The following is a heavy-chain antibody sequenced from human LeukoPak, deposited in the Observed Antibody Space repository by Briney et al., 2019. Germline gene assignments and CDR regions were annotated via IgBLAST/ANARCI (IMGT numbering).Heavy chain of an antibody. V-gene: IGHV4-34*01. CDR1: GGSFSGYY. CDR2: INHSGST. Sequence: SETLSLTCAVYGGSFSGYYWSWIRQPPGKGLEWIGEINHSGSTNYNTSLKSRVTISVDTSKNQFSLKLSSVTAADTAVYYCERSTWNFDYWGQGTLVTVSS. D-gene: IGHD2-2*01. J-gene: IGHJ4*02. CDR3: ERSTWNFDY.